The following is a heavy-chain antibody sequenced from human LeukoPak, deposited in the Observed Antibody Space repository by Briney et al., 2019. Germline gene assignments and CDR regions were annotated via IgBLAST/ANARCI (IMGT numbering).Heavy chain of an antibody. Sequence: GGSLKISCKGSGCSFTSYWISWGRRMPGKGGGWMGRIDPSDSYTNYSPSFQGHVTISADKSISTAYLQWSSLKASDTAMYYFACYFCPFDYWGQGTLVTVSS. V-gene: IGHV5-10-1*01. CDR2: IDPSDSYT. CDR3: ACYFCPFDY. D-gene: IGHD3-10*01. CDR1: GCSFTSYW. J-gene: IGHJ4*02.